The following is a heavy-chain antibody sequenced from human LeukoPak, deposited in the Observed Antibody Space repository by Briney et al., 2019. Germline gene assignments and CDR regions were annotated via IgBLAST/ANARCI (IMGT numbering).Heavy chain of an antibody. CDR3: AKGPTSVAAYYFDN. J-gene: IGHJ4*02. Sequence: GGSLRLSCAASGFSFSNYAMSWVRQAPGKGLEWVVGISAGGSSIYYADSVKGRFTISRDNSKNTLYLQMNNLRAEDTAVYYCAKGPTSVAAYYFDNWGQGNPVTVSS. D-gene: IGHD6-19*01. CDR2: ISAGGSSI. CDR1: GFSFSNYA. V-gene: IGHV3-23*01.